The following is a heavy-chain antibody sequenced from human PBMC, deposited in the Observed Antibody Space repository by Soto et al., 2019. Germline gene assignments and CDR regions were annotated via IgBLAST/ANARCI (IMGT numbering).Heavy chain of an antibody. D-gene: IGHD3-9*01. CDR2: MFSTGSS. CDR3: ASRFYLLSAGYRYYDSFYFDN. Sequence: SETLSLTCAVSCGSISNTSYFWGWIRQPPGKGLEWVGNMFSTGSSTYNPSLKGRITISVDTSKNHFSLRLYSMTASDTAVYFCASRFYLLSAGYRYYDSFYFDNWGPGTLVTVSS. V-gene: IGHV4-39*02. CDR1: CGSISNTSYF. J-gene: IGHJ4*02.